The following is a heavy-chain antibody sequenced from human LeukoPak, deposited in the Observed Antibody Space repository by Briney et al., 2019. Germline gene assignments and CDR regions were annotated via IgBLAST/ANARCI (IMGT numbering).Heavy chain of an antibody. CDR2: IYPGDSDT. Sequence: RESLKICCKGSGYSFTSYWIGWVRQMPGKGLEWIGIIYPGDSDTRYSPSFQGQVTISAAKSISTAYLQWSSLPASDTARHYCARGGGIGQAHYWSQGTLVTVSS. J-gene: IGHJ4*02. CDR3: ARGGGIGQAHY. V-gene: IGHV5-51*01. D-gene: IGHD3-16*01. CDR1: GYSFTSYW.